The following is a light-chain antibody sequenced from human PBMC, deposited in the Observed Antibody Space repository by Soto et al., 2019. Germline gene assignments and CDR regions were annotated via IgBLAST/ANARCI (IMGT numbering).Light chain of an antibody. CDR3: QEYTSYSVP. Sequence: IQRAQSPSTLSSSVGDRVTITCRVSQSISSRLAWYQQKPGKAPKFLVYDASNLESGVPSRFSGSGSGTEFTLTISSLQPDDFATYYCQEYTSYSVPFGQ. CDR1: QSISSR. J-gene: IGKJ1*01. CDR2: DAS. V-gene: IGKV1-5*01.